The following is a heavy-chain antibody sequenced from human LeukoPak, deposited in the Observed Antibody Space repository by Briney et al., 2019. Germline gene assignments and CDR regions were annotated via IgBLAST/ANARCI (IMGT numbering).Heavy chain of an antibody. CDR1: GGSISSYY. Sequence: SETLSLTCTVSGGSISSYYWSWLRQPPGKGLEWIGYIYYSGSTNYNPSLKSRVTISVDTSKNQFSLKLSSVTAADTAVYYCARSHDYGDYEFDPWGQGTLVTVSS. CDR3: ARSHDYGDYEFDP. V-gene: IGHV4-59*01. J-gene: IGHJ5*02. D-gene: IGHD4-17*01. CDR2: IYYSGST.